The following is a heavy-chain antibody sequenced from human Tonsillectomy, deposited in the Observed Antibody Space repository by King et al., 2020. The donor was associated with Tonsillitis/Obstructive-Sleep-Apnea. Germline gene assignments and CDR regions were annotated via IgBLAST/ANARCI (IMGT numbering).Heavy chain of an antibody. Sequence: QLQESGPGLVKPSETLSLTCTVSGGSLSKYYWSWIRQPPGKGLEWIGYVFYSGSTNYNPSLRSRLTISVDTSKNQFSLKLSSVTAADTAVYYCAGVEYTGGWYPFDYWGQGTLVTVSS. CDR3: AGVEYTGGWYPFDY. CDR1: GGSLSKYY. V-gene: IGHV4-59*01. CDR2: VFYSGST. J-gene: IGHJ4*02. D-gene: IGHD6-19*01.